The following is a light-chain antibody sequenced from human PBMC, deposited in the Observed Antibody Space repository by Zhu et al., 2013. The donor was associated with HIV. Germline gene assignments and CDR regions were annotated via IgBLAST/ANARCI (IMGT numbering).Light chain of an antibody. Sequence: DIVLTQSPGTLSLSPGERATLSCRASQSVRGDFLAWYQQKPGQAPRVVIYDASRRATGIPARFSGSGSGTDFTLTISSLEPEDFTVYYCQQRSKWPPFTFGQGTKLEIK. CDR2: DAS. CDR1: QSVRGD. J-gene: IGKJ2*01. CDR3: QQRSKWPPFT. V-gene: IGKV3D-20*02.